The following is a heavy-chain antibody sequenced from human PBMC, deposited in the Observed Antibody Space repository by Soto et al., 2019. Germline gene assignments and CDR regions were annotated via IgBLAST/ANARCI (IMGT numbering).Heavy chain of an antibody. V-gene: IGHV4-39*01. CDR3: ARRCSSTSCYEEQRIDY. CDR1: GGSISSSSYY. J-gene: IGHJ4*02. Sequence: SETLSLTCTVSGGSISSSSYYWGWIRQAPGKGLEWIGSIYYSGSTYYNPSLKSRVTISVDTSKNQFSLKLSSVTAADTAVYYCARRCSSTSCYEEQRIDYWGQGTLVTVS. CDR2: IYYSGST. D-gene: IGHD2-2*01.